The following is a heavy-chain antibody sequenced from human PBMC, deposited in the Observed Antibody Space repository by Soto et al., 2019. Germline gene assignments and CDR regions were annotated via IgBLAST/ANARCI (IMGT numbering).Heavy chain of an antibody. J-gene: IGHJ6*03. CDR2: INSDGSST. CDR3: ARGAGYSYYYYYYMDV. Sequence: PGGSLRLSCAASGFTFSSYWMHWVRQAPGKGLVWVSCINSDGSSTSYADSVKGRFTISRDNAKNTLYLQMDSLRAEDTAVYYCARGAGYSYYYYYYMDVWGKGTTVTVSS. CDR1: GFTFSSYW. V-gene: IGHV3-74*01. D-gene: IGHD6-25*01.